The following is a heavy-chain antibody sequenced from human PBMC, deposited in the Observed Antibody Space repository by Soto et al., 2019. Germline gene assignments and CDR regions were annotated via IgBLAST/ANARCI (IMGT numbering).Heavy chain of an antibody. Sequence: PSETLSLTCAVYGGSFSGYYWSWIRQPPGKGLEWIGEINHSGSTNYNPSLKSRVTISVDTSKNQFSLKLSSVTAADTAVYYCARAMVRGPLDYWGQGTLVTVSS. CDR2: INHSGST. CDR3: ARAMVRGPLDY. CDR1: GGSFSGYY. J-gene: IGHJ4*02. D-gene: IGHD3-10*01. V-gene: IGHV4-34*01.